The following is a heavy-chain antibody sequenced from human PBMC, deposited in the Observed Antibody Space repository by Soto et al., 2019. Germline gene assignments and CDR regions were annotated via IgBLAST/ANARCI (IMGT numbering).Heavy chain of an antibody. Sequence: EVQLVESGGGLVQPGGSLRLSCAASGFIFSSYEMNWVRQAPGKGLEWISYISSSGNTIYYADSVKGRFTISRDNAKNSLYLQMNSLRAEDTAVYYCARGLSGSYYNYFWFDPWGQGTLVTVSS. CDR1: GFIFSSYE. V-gene: IGHV3-48*03. J-gene: IGHJ5*02. CDR3: ARGLSGSYYNYFWFDP. CDR2: ISSSGNTI. D-gene: IGHD1-26*01.